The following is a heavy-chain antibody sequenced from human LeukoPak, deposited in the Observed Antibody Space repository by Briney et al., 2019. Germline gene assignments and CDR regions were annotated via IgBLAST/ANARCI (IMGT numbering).Heavy chain of an antibody. D-gene: IGHD3-9*01. CDR3: ARGGGYYDILTGYYY. CDR2: ISSSSSTI. V-gene: IGHV3-48*01. CDR1: GFTFSSYS. Sequence: GGSLRLSCAASGFTFSSYSMNWVRQAPGKGLEWVSYISSSSSTIYYADSVKGRFTISRDNGKNSLYLQMNSLRAEDTAVYYCARGGGYYDILTGYYYWGQGTLVTVSS. J-gene: IGHJ4*02.